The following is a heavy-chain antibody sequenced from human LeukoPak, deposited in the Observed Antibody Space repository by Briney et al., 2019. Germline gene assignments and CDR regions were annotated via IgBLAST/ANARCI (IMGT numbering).Heavy chain of an antibody. Sequence: PGGSLRLSCAASGFTFSSYDMHWVRQATGKGLEWVSAICTAGYTYYPGSVKGRFTISRENAKNSLYLQMNSLRAGDTAVYYCARGTLGIPGGMDVWGQGTTVTVSS. CDR3: ARGTLGIPGGMDV. J-gene: IGHJ6*02. D-gene: IGHD1-14*01. V-gene: IGHV3-13*04. CDR1: GFTFSSYD. CDR2: ICTAGYT.